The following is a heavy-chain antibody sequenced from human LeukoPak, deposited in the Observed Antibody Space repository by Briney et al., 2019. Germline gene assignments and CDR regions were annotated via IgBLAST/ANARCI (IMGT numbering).Heavy chain of an antibody. J-gene: IGHJ4*02. CDR2: IYHSGST. Sequence: SETLSLTCTVSGGSISSYYWSWIRQPPGKGLEWIGYIYHSGSTKYNPSLKSRVTISVDTSKNQFSLKLSSVTAADTAVYYCARGGYYYDSSGYYSFDYWGQGTLVTVSS. CDR1: GGSISSYY. V-gene: IGHV4-59*12. CDR3: ARGGYYYDSSGYYSFDY. D-gene: IGHD3-22*01.